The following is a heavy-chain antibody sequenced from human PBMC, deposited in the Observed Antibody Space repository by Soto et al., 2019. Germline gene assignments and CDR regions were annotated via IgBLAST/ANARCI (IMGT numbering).Heavy chain of an antibody. CDR3: ARAFDY. V-gene: IGHV4-39*02. Sequence: SETLSLTCTVSGGSISSSSSYWGWIRQPPGKGLEWVGNIYYLGNTYYNPSLGSRVTITRDTSASTAYMELSSLRSEDTAVYYCARAFDYWGQGTLVTVSS. J-gene: IGHJ4*02. CDR1: GGSISSSSSY. CDR2: IYYLGNT.